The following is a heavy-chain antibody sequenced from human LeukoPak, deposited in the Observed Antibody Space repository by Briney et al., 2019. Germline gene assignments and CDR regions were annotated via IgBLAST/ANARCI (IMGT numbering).Heavy chain of an antibody. CDR3: AKANYYDSSGYFYPDIDY. Sequence: PGGSLRLSCAASGFSFSRRNMNWVRQAPGKGLEWVSSISSSSSYIYYADSVKGRFTISRDNSKNTLYLQMNSLRAEDTAVYYCAKANYYDSSGYFYPDIDYWGQGTLVTVSS. V-gene: IGHV3-21*01. CDR1: GFSFSRRN. D-gene: IGHD3-22*01. J-gene: IGHJ4*02. CDR2: ISSSSSYI.